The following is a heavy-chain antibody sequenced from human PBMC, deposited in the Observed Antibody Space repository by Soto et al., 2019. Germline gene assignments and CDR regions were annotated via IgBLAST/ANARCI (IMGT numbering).Heavy chain of an antibody. Sequence: PGGSLRPSCAASGFTSSNYVISWVRQAPGKGLEWVSGISGRGGTTYYADSVKGRFTISRDNSKNTLYLQMNSLRAEDTAVYYCAKEITPGYWGQGTMLTVSS. CDR2: ISGRGGTT. J-gene: IGHJ4*02. CDR3: AKEITPGY. D-gene: IGHD3-16*01. V-gene: IGHV3-23*01. CDR1: GFTSSNYV.